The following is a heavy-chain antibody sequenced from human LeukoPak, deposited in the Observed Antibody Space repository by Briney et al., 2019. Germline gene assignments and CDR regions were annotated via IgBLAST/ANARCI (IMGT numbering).Heavy chain of an antibody. V-gene: IGHV4-38-2*02. Sequence: PSETLSLTCTVSGYSISSDYYWGWIRQPPGKGLEWIGSVHHSGRTYYNPSLKSRVTISVDTSKNQFSLKMTSVTAADTAVYYCARDHLANLASRLFDPWGQGSLVTVSS. CDR3: ARDHLANLASRLFDP. CDR2: VHHSGRT. CDR1: GYSISSDYY. D-gene: IGHD3-3*01. J-gene: IGHJ5*02.